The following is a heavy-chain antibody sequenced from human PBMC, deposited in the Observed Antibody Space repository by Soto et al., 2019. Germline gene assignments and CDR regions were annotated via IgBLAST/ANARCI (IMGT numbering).Heavy chain of an antibody. V-gene: IGHV4-59*01. Sequence: SETLSLTCTVSVGSISSYYRSWIRQPPGKGLEWIGYIYYSGSTNYNPSLKSRVTISLDTSKNQFSLKLSSVTAADTAVYYCATLTGLDWFDPWGQGTLVTVSS. CDR1: VGSISSYY. CDR2: IYYSGST. CDR3: ATLTGLDWFDP. J-gene: IGHJ5*02.